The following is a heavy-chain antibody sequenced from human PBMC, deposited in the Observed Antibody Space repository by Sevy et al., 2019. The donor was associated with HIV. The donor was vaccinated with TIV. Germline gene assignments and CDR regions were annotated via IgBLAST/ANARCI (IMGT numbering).Heavy chain of an antibody. D-gene: IGHD3-22*01. V-gene: IGHV3-7*01. CDR1: GFNLSPYW. CDR3: ASNTYHYDSNTYYPVY. Sequence: GGSLRLSCVASGFNLSPYWMTWVRQAPGKGLEWVANIKQDGNEKYYVDSVKSRFNVSRDNAKNALYLQMYSLRVEDTAVYFCASNTYHYDSNTYYPVYWGQGTRVTVSS. J-gene: IGHJ4*02. CDR2: IKQDGNEK.